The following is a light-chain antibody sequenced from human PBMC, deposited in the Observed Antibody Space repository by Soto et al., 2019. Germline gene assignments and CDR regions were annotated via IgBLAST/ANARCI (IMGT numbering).Light chain of an antibody. CDR2: DAS. CDR3: QQLNSYDTWT. V-gene: IGKV1-5*01. CDR1: QSISSW. J-gene: IGKJ1*01. Sequence: DIQMTQSPSTLSASVGDRVTITCRASQSISSWLAWYQQKPGKAPKLLIYDASSLESGVPSRFSGSGSGTEFTLTITSLQPDDFATYYCQQLNSYDTWTFGQGTKVDIK.